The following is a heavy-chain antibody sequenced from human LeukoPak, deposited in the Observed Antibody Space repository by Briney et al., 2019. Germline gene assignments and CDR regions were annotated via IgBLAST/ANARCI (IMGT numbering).Heavy chain of an antibody. V-gene: IGHV1-46*01. CDR1: GYTFTSYY. CDR2: INPSGGST. CDR3: ASSPSYSSSWYAFDY. J-gene: IGHJ4*02. D-gene: IGHD6-13*01. Sequence: GASVKVSCKASGYTFTSYYMHWVRQAPGQGLEWMGIINPSGGSTSYAQKFQGRVTMTRDTSTSTVYVELSSLRSEDTAVYYCASSPSYSSSWYAFDYWGQGTLVTVSS.